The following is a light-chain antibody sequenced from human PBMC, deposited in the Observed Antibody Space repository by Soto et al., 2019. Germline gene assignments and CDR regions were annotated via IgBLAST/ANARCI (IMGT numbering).Light chain of an antibody. CDR1: SSDVGGYNY. V-gene: IGLV2-8*01. J-gene: IGLJ3*02. CDR2: EVS. Sequence: QSALTQPPSASGSPGQSVTISCTGTSSDVGGYNYVSWYQLHPGKAPKLMIYEVSKRPSGVADRFSGSKSGNTASLTVSGRQPEDEADYYCTSYAVSNNSLVLGGGTKLTVL. CDR3: TSYAVSNNSLV.